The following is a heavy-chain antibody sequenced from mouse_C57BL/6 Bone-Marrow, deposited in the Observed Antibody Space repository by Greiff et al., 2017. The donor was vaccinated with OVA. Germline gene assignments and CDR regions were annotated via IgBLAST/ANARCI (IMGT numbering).Heavy chain of an antibody. CDR1: GYTFTSFW. V-gene: IGHV1-55*01. CDR3: ARASVWDYYGSRGSWFAY. Sequence: QVQLQQPGAELVKPGASVKMSCKASGYTFTSFWITWVKQRPGHGLEWIGDLYPGSGSTNYNEKFKSKATLTVDPSHSTSYMQLSSLTSEDSAVYYCARASVWDYYGSRGSWFAYWGQGTLVTVSA. D-gene: IGHD1-1*01. CDR2: LYPGSGST. J-gene: IGHJ3*01.